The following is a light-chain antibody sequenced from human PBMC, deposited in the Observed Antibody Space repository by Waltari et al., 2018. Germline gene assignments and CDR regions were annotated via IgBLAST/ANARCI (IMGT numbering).Light chain of an antibody. CDR3: QQSYTSPFT. V-gene: IGKV4-1*01. CDR1: QRLLFRPNNTNG. Sequence: IVMTQSPDSLAVSLGERATIPCTSSQRLLFRPNNTNGLAWYQQKPGQPPKLLISYASTRESGVPDRFSGSGSGTDFTLTISSLQAEDVAVYFCQQSYTSPFTFGGGTKV. CDR2: YAS. J-gene: IGKJ4*01.